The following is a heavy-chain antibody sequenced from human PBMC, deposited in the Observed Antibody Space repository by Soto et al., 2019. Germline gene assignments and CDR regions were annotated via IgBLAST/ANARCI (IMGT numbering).Heavy chain of an antibody. CDR1: GFTFSSYG. CDR2: IWYDGSNK. J-gene: IGHJ4*02. Sequence: QVQLVESGGGVVQPGRSLRLSCAASGFTFSSYGMHWVRHAPGKGLEWVAVIWYDGSNKYYADSVKGRFTISRDNSKNTLYLQMNSLRAEDTAVYYCARDYDSSGYPRYYFDYWGEGTLVTVSS. CDR3: ARDYDSSGYPRYYFDY. D-gene: IGHD3-22*01. V-gene: IGHV3-33*01.